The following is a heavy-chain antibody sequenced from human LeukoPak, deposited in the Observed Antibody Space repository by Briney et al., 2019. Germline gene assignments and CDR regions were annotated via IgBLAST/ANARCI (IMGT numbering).Heavy chain of an antibody. Sequence: SETLSFTCAVSGGSISSGGYSWSWIRQPPGKGLEWIGYIYHSGSTYYNPSLKSRVTIPVDRSKNQFSLKLSSVTAADTAVYYCARDMSDSSGRTVGAFDIWGQGTMVTVSS. CDR3: ARDMSDSSGRTVGAFDI. CDR2: IYHSGST. D-gene: IGHD6-19*01. J-gene: IGHJ3*02. V-gene: IGHV4-30-2*01. CDR1: GGSISSGGYS.